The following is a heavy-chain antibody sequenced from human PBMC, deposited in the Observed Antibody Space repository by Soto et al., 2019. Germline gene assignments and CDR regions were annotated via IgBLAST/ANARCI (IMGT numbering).Heavy chain of an antibody. Sequence: QVQLVQSGAEVKKPGASVKVSCKASGYSFIGYYIHWVRQAPGQGLEWMGWMTPNSGGTDYAQQFHGRVTMTRDTSISTAYMELNSLSSDDTAVYYCARACMIVEKYDFWCQGTQVTVSS. J-gene: IGHJ4*02. D-gene: IGHD3-22*01. CDR3: ARACMIVEKYDF. CDR2: MTPNSGGT. CDR1: GYSFIGYY. V-gene: IGHV1-2*02.